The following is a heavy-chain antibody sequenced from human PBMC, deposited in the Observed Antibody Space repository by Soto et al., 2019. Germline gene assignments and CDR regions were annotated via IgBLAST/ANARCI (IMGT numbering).Heavy chain of an antibody. V-gene: IGHV4-30-2*02. CDR2: IYHSWST. D-gene: IGHD3-9*01. CDR3: VGHYDILNEGYFDY. CDR1: GGSISSGGYS. J-gene: IGHJ4*02. Sequence: SETLSLTCAVSGGSISSGGYSWSWIRQPPWKGLEWIGYIYHSWSTYYNPSLKSRVTISVDRSKNQFSLKLSSVTAADTAVYYCVGHYDILNEGYFDYWGQGTLVTVSS.